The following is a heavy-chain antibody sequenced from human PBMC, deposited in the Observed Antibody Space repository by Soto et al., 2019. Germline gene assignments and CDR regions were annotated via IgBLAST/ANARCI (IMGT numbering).Heavy chain of an antibody. Sequence: EVQLVESGGGLAQPGGSLSLSCAASGFTVSDNSLSWVRQAPGKGLEWLSVIYSGGKTYYADSVKGRFTISRDNSRNIVYLHMDTRRAEDTAVYYCAKYRGITGKWHYLGQGTLVPVSS. V-gene: IGHV3-66*01. CDR1: GFTVSDNS. D-gene: IGHD1-20*01. CDR3: AKYRGITGKWHY. J-gene: IGHJ4*02. CDR2: IYSGGKT.